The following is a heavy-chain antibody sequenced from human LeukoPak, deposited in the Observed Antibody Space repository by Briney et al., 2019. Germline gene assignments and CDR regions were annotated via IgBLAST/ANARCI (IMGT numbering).Heavy chain of an antibody. CDR2: ISSSGSTI. Sequence: GGSLRLSCAASGFTFSDYYMSWLRQAPGKGLEWVSYISSSGSTIYYADSVKGRSTISRDNAKNSLYLQMNSLRAEDTAVYYCARDGHLIGYNWFDPWGQGTLVTVSS. V-gene: IGHV3-11*01. J-gene: IGHJ5*02. CDR1: GFTFSDYY. CDR3: ARDGHLIGYNWFDP.